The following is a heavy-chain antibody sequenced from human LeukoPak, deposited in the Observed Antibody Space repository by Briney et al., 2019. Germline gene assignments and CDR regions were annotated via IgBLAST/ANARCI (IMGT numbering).Heavy chain of an antibody. D-gene: IGHD1-26*01. CDR1: GFTFSSYW. CDR2: IDSDGSST. J-gene: IGHJ4*02. Sequence: GRSLRLSCAASGFTFSSYWMYWVRQAPGKGLVWVSRIDSDGSSTRYADSVKGRFTISRDNAKNTVYLQMTSLRAEDTAMYYCAGVGATTPFDYWGQGILVTVSS. V-gene: IGHV3-74*01. CDR3: AGVGATTPFDY.